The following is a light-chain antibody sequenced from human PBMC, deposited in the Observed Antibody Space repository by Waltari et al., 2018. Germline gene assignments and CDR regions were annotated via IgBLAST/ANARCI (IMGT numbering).Light chain of an antibody. CDR2: EVI. V-gene: IGLV2-23*02. J-gene: IGLJ2*01. CDR1: PSAIGSYNL. Sequence: QSALTQPASVSRSPGQSITISCTGTPSAIGSYNLVSWYQQHPGKVPKLIIYEVIKRPSGISDRFSGYKAGNTASLTISGLQAEDEADYYCSSNAAGSSYVVFGGGTRLTVL. CDR3: SSNAAGSSYVV.